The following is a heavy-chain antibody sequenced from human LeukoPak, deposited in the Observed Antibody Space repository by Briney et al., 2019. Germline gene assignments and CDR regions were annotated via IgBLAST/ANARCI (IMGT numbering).Heavy chain of an antibody. D-gene: IGHD5-18*01. Sequence: PSETLSLTCAVSVAPISNSSYYWGSIRQPPGVGLEWIGSLFYTRSTYYNPILKRRRIISLYTSKTQYTLNLSSVTAADKTVYYCARLRYGYVVSGYFDQWGQGTLVTVSS. CDR3: ARLRYGYVVSGYFDQ. CDR2: LFYTRST. CDR1: VAPISNSSYY. J-gene: IGHJ4*02. V-gene: IGHV4-39*01.